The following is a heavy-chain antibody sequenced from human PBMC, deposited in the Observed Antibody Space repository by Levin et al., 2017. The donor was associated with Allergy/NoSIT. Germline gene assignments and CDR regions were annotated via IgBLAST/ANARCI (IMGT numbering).Heavy chain of an antibody. Sequence: GESLEISCTASGFTVISRFMSWVRQAPGKGLEWVSVIYSGEETYYADSVKGRFTIFRDTSKNTLFLQMNNLRAEDTAVYYCAAGYSAMRGAFDLWGQGTTVTVSS. D-gene: IGHD5-12*01. CDR3: AAGYSAMRGAFDL. J-gene: IGHJ3*01. CDR1: GFTVISRF. V-gene: IGHV3-53*01. CDR2: IYSGEET.